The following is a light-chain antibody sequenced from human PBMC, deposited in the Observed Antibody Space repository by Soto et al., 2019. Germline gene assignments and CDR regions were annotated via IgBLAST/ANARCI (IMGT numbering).Light chain of an antibody. CDR1: RGVSSGY. J-gene: IGKJ2*01. Sequence: ELVLTQSPGTLSLSPGERATLSCRASRGVSSGYLAWYQQKPGQAPRPLIYAASNRATGIPGRFSGSGFGTDFTLTISRLEPEDFAMYYCHHYGASPYTFGQGTQLEIK. V-gene: IGKV3-20*01. CDR3: HHYGASPYT. CDR2: AAS.